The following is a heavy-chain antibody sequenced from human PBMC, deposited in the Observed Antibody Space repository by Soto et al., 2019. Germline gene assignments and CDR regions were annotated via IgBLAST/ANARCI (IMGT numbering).Heavy chain of an antibody. J-gene: IGHJ4*02. CDR1: GFTFSNAW. CDR3: TTDLYSYGLLRFDY. D-gene: IGHD5-18*01. CDR2: IKSKTDGGTT. Sequence: LRLSFAASGFTFSNAWMSWVRQAPGKGLEWVGRIKSKTDGGTTDYAAPVKGRFTISRDDSKNTLYLQMNSLKTEDTAVYYCTTDLYSYGLLRFDYWGQGTLVTVS. V-gene: IGHV3-15*01.